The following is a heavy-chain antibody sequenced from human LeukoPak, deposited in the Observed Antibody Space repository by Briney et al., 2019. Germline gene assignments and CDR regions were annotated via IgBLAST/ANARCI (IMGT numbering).Heavy chain of an antibody. Sequence: GGPLRLSCAASGFTFSSYGMHWVRQAPGKGLEWVAFIRYDGSNKYYADSVKGRFTISRDNSKNTLYLQMNSLRAEDTAVYYCAKDNLAVGIVESHFDYWGQGTLVTVSS. V-gene: IGHV3-30*02. CDR1: GFTFSSYG. J-gene: IGHJ4*02. CDR2: IRYDGSNK. CDR3: AKDNLAVGIVESHFDY. D-gene: IGHD1-26*01.